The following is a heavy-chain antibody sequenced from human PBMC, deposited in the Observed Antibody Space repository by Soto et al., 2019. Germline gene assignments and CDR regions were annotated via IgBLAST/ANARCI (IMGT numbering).Heavy chain of an antibody. CDR1: GGSISSGSYY. CDR3: AGATIYDSSGYSSFDP. J-gene: IGHJ5*02. Sequence: PSETLSLTCTVSGGSISSGSYYWSWIRQHPGKGLEWIGYIYYSGSTYYNPSLKSRVTISVDTSKNQFSLKLSSVTAADTAVYYCAGATIYDSSGYSSFDPWGRGTLVTVSS. V-gene: IGHV4-31*03. CDR2: IYYSGST. D-gene: IGHD3-22*01.